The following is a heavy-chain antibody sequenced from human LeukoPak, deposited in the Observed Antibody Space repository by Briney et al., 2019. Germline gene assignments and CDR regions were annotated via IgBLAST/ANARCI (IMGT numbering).Heavy chain of an antibody. CDR3: ARITTVVTGRGAFDI. V-gene: IGHV4-4*07. J-gene: IGHJ3*02. CDR2: IYTSGST. D-gene: IGHD4-23*01. Sequence: SETLSLTCTVSGGSISSYYWSWIRQPAGKGLEWIGRIYTSGSTNYNPSLKSRVTMSVETSKNQFSLKLSSVTAADTAVYYCARITTVVTGRGAFDIWGQGTMVTVSS. CDR1: GGSISSYY.